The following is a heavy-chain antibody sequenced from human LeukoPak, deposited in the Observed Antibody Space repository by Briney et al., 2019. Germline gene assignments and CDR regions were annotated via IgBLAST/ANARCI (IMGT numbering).Heavy chain of an antibody. V-gene: IGHV3-48*03. CDR2: ISSSGSTI. CDR3: AELGITMIGGV. J-gene: IGHJ6*04. CDR1: GFTFSSYE. Sequence: GGSLRLSCAASGFTFSSYEMNWVRQALGKGLEWVSYISSSGSTIYYADSVKGRFTISRDNAKNSLYLQMNSLRAEDTAVYYCAELGITMIGGVWGRGTTVTISS. D-gene: IGHD3-10*02.